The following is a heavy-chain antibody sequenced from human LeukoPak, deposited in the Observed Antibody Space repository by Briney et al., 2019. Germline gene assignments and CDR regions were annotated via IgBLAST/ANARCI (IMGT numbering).Heavy chain of an antibody. V-gene: IGHV3-21*01. CDR3: ARDGLAAATLHWCFDL. CDR2: VSSSSSYI. D-gene: IGHD2-15*01. J-gene: IGHJ2*01. Sequence: GGSLRLSCAASGFTFSSYSMNWVRQAPGKGLEWVSSVSSSSSYIYYADSVKGRFTISRDNARNSLYLQMNSLRAEDTAVYYCARDGLAAATLHWCFDLWGRGTLVTVSS. CDR1: GFTFSSYS.